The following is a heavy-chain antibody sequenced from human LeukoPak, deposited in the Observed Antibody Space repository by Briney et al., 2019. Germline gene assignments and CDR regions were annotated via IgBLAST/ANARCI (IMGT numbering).Heavy chain of an antibody. CDR1: GGSISSYY. CDR2: IYYSGST. V-gene: IGHV4-59*01. CDR3: ARDNWNYGSSMDV. J-gene: IGHJ6*02. Sequence: SETLSLTCSVSGGSISSYYWSWIRQPPGKGLEWIGYIYYSGSTNYNPSLKSRVTISADTSKNQFSLKLSSVTAADTAVYYCARDNWNYGSSMDVWGQGTTVTVSS. D-gene: IGHD1-7*01.